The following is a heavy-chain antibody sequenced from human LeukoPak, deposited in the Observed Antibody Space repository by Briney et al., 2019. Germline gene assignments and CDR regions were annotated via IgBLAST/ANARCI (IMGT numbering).Heavy chain of an antibody. CDR1: GFTVSSNY. Sequence: PGGSLRLSCAASGFTVSSNYMSWVRQAPGKGLEWVSVIYSGGSTYYADSVKGRFTISRDNSKNTLYLQMNSLRAEDTAVYYCARSGTGLLWSGELAYLDYWGQGTLVTVSS. J-gene: IGHJ4*02. CDR3: ARSGTGLLWSGELAYLDY. D-gene: IGHD3-10*01. V-gene: IGHV3-53*01. CDR2: IYSGGST.